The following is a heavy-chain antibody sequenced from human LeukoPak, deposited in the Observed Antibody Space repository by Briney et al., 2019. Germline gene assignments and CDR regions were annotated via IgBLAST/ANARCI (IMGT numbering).Heavy chain of an antibody. CDR3: AGFPSIFGVVKLSAFDI. D-gene: IGHD3-3*01. Sequence: PGGSLRLSCAASGFTFSSYSMNWVRQAPGKGLEWVSSISSSSSYIYYADSVKGRFTISRDNAKNSLYLQMNSLRAEDTAVYYCAGFPSIFGVVKLSAFDIWGQGTMVTVSS. V-gene: IGHV3-21*01. CDR1: GFTFSSYS. CDR2: ISSSSSYI. J-gene: IGHJ3*02.